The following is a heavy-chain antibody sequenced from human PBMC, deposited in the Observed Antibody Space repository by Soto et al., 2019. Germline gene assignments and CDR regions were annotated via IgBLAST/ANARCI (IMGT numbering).Heavy chain of an antibody. CDR1: GFTFSSYG. J-gene: IGHJ4*02. CDR2: IWYDGSNK. Sequence: QVQLVESGGGVVQPGRSLRLSCAASGFTFSSYGMHWVRQAPGKGLEWVAVIWYDGSNKYYADSVKGRFTISRDNSKNTLYXXMXSLXAXXXAVXXCARVSVAGILDYWGQXTXVTVSS. V-gene: IGHV3-33*01. D-gene: IGHD6-19*01. CDR3: ARVSVAGILDY.